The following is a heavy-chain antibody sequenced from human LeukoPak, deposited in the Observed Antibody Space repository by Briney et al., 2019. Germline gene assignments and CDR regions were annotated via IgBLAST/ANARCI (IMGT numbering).Heavy chain of an antibody. CDR1: GGSISNYY. Sequence: SESLSLTCSVSGGSISNYYWSWIRQPAGRGLEWIGRIYISGSTNHNPSLKSRVTMSVDTSKNQFSLKLSSVTAADTAVYYCARAISSGWFKNAFEIWGQGTMVTVSS. J-gene: IGHJ3*02. D-gene: IGHD6-19*01. CDR3: ARAISSGWFKNAFEI. CDR2: IYISGST. V-gene: IGHV4-4*07.